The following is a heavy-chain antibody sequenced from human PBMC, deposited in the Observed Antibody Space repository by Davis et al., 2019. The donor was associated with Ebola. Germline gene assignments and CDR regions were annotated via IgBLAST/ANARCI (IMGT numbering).Heavy chain of an antibody. J-gene: IGHJ4*02. CDR2: IDTSTGNP. CDR3: ARGGYFLY. V-gene: IGHV7-4-1*02. Sequence: ASVKVSCKASGYTFTYYGMNWVRQAPGQGLEWMGWIDTSTGNPTYAQDFTGRFVFSLDTSASTAYLQISSLKAEDTAVYYCARGGYFLYWGQGTLVTVSS. CDR1: GYTFTYYG.